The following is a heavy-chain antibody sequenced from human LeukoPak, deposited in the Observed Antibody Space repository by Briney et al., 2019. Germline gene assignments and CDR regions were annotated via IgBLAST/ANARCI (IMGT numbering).Heavy chain of an antibody. CDR2: FDPEDGET. Sequence: ASVKVSCKVSGYTLTELSMHWVRQAPGKGLEWMGGFDPEDGETIYAQKFQGRVTMTEDTSTDTAYMELSSLRSEDTAVYYCATAEVPTYYYDSSGYHPLGYWGQGTLVTVSS. CDR3: ATAEVPTYYYDSSGYHPLGY. D-gene: IGHD3-22*01. J-gene: IGHJ4*02. V-gene: IGHV1-24*01. CDR1: GYTLTELS.